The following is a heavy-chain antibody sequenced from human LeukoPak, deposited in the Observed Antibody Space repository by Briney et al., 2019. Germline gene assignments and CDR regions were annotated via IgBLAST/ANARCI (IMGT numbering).Heavy chain of an antibody. CDR3: ARDPDPPRDGPGLAYFQH. Sequence: GGSLRLSCAASGFTFSSYSMNWVRQAPGKGLEWVSSISSSSSYIYYADSVKGRFTISRDNAKNSLYLQMNSLRAEDTAVYYCARDPDPPRDGPGLAYFQHWGQGTLVTISS. CDR1: GFTFSSYS. CDR2: ISSSSSYI. D-gene: IGHD5-24*01. J-gene: IGHJ1*01. V-gene: IGHV3-21*01.